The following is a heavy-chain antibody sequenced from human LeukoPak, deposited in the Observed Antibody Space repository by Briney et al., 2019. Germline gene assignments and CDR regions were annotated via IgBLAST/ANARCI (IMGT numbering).Heavy chain of an antibody. CDR1: GGTFNNSV. CDR3: ARDVHGDYGSGWFDP. CDR2: IMPLFGTA. V-gene: IGHV1-69*05. D-gene: IGHD4-17*01. J-gene: IGHJ5*02. Sequence: SVKVSCKTSGGTFNNSVISWVRQAPGQGLEWLGGIMPLFGTAGYAQKFQGRVTITKDESTRTVYLELTSLTSDDTAVYYCARDVHGDYGSGWFDPWGQGTLVSVSS.